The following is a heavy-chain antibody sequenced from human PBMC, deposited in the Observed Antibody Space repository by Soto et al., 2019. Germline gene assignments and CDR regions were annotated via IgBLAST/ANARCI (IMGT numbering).Heavy chain of an antibody. J-gene: IGHJ4*02. Sequence: EVQLVESGGGLVQPGGSLRLSCAASGFSFSDHYMDWVRQAPGKGLEWVGRTRNKAYSYTTEYAASLRGRFTISRDDSKDSLYLPMNSMTTEATAVYYFAASIPSSKWWGVGSWGQGTLGTVSS. V-gene: IGHV3-72*01. D-gene: IGHD2-15*01. CDR1: GFSFSDHY. CDR3: AASIPSSKWWGVGS. CDR2: TRNKAYSYTT.